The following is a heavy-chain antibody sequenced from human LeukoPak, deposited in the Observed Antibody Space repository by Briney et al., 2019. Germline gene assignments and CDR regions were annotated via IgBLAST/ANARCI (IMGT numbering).Heavy chain of an antibody. CDR2: ISSSSSYI. J-gene: IGHJ4*02. CDR3: ARGAYGDYN. CDR1: GFTFSGFY. Sequence: PGGSLRLSCAASGFTFSGFYMHWVRQAPGKGLEWVSSISSSSSYIHYADSVKGRFTISRDNAKNSLYLQMNSLRAEDTAVYYCARGAYGDYNWGQGTLVTVSS. D-gene: IGHD4-17*01. V-gene: IGHV3-21*01.